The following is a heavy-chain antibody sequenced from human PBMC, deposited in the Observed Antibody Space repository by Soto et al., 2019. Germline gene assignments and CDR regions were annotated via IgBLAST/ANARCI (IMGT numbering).Heavy chain of an antibody. Sequence: QVTLKESGPVLVKPTETLTLTCTVSGFSLSNARMGVSWIRQPPGKALEGLAHIFSNDEKSYSTSLKSRLTISKDTSKSQVVLTKPNMDPVDTATYYCARILKWSKGSGWPGACDYWGQGTLVTGSS. V-gene: IGHV2-26*01. J-gene: IGHJ4*02. CDR1: GFSLSNARMG. CDR3: ARILKWSKGSGWPGACDY. D-gene: IGHD6-19*01. CDR2: IFSNDEK.